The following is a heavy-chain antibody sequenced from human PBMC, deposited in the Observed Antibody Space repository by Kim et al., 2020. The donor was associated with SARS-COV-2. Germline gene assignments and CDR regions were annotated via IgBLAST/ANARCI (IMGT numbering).Heavy chain of an antibody. CDR1: GGSISSSSYY. D-gene: IGHD3-9*01. V-gene: IGHV4-39*01. CDR2: IYYSGST. Sequence: SETLSLTCTVSGGSISSSSYYWGWIRQPPGKGLEWIGSIYYSGSTYYNPSLKSRVTISVDTSKNQFSLKLSSVTAADTAVYYCARHKGSVLRYFDWEDLADRSGTENWFDPWGQGTLVTVSS. CDR3: ARHKGSVLRYFDWEDLADRSGTENWFDP. J-gene: IGHJ5*02.